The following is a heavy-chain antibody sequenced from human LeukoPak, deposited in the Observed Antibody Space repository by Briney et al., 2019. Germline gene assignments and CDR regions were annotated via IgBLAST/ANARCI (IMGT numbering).Heavy chain of an antibody. CDR2: ISAYNGKT. Sequence: GASVKVSCTASGYTFTSYGISWVRQAPGQGLEWMGWISAYNGKTNYAQKLQGRVTMTTDTSTRTAYMELRSLKSDDTAVYYCARDNSVGDIAWWFDPWGQGTLVTVSS. V-gene: IGHV1-18*01. CDR1: GYTFTSYG. J-gene: IGHJ5*02. CDR3: ARDNSVGDIAWWFDP. D-gene: IGHD3-16*02.